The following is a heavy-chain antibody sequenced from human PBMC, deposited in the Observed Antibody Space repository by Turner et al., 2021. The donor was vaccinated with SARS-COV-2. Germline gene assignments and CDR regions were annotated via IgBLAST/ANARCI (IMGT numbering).Heavy chain of an antibody. CDR2: IYSGGST. Sequence: EVQLVEYGEGLIQPGGSLRLSCAASGFTVSSNYMSWVRQAAGKGLEWVSVIYSGGSTYYADSVKGRFTISRDNSKNTLYLQMNSLRAADTAVYYCARVGSYGRRDVDYWGQGTLVTVSS. J-gene: IGHJ4*02. D-gene: IGHD5-18*01. V-gene: IGHV3-53*01. CDR1: GFTVSSNY. CDR3: ARVGSYGRRDVDY.